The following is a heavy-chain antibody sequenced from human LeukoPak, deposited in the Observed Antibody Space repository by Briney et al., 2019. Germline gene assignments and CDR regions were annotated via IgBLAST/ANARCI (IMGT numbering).Heavy chain of an antibody. J-gene: IGHJ5*02. Sequence: SETLSLTCTVSGGSISSGSYYWSWIRQPAGKGLEWIGRIYTSGSTNYNPSLKSRVTISVDTSKNQFSLKLSSVTAADTAVYYCARELITMVRGVIKLGWFDPWGQGALVTVSS. V-gene: IGHV4-61*02. CDR3: ARELITMVRGVIKLGWFDP. D-gene: IGHD3-10*01. CDR1: GGSISSGSYY. CDR2: IYTSGST.